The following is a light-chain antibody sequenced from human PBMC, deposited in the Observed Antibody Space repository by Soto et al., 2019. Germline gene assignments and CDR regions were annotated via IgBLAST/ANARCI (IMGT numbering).Light chain of an antibody. Sequence: DIQMAQSPSTVSASVGDTVTITCRASQSISTRLAWYQQKAGTAPKVLIYDASRLESGVPSRISGSGSGTEFTLTISRLQPDDFASYYCQHYDSSSWTFGPGTKVDIK. J-gene: IGKJ1*01. CDR3: QHYDSSSWT. CDR1: QSISTR. V-gene: IGKV1-5*01. CDR2: DAS.